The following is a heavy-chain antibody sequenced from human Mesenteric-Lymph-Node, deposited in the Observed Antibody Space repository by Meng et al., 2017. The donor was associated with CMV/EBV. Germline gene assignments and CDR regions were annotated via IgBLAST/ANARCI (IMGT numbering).Heavy chain of an antibody. CDR1: GGSISSYY. CDR3: ARGDSGYDRGTNWYFDL. CDR2: IYYSGST. Sequence: ESLKISCTVPGGSISSYYWSWIRQPPGKGLEWIGYIYYSGSTNYNPSLKSRVTISVDTSKNQFSLKLSSVTAADTAVYYCARGDSGYDRGTNWYFDLWGRGTLVTVSS. J-gene: IGHJ2*01. V-gene: IGHV4-59*01. D-gene: IGHD5-12*01.